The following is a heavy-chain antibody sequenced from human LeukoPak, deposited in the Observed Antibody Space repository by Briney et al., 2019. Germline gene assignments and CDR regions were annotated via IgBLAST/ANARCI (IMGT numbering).Heavy chain of an antibody. V-gene: IGHV3-66*04. CDR3: ARQAGQFGI. CDR2: IYSVGST. Sequence: GGSLRLSCAASGFTVSSIYMTWVRQAPGKGLEWVSVIYSVGSTYYADSVKGRFTISRDNSNNTLFLQMNSLRADDTAVYYYARQAGQFGIWGQGTMVTVSS. J-gene: IGHJ3*02. CDR1: GFTVSSIY. D-gene: IGHD3-10*01.